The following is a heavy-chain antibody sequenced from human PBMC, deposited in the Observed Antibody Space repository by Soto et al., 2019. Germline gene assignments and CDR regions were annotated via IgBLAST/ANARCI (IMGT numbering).Heavy chain of an antibody. D-gene: IGHD1-26*01. CDR2: ISSSGSTI. CDR3: VCRGEWELLMAFDI. CDR1: GFTFSDYY. J-gene: IGHJ3*02. V-gene: IGHV3-11*01. Sequence: QVQLVESGGGLVQPGGSLRLSCAASGFTFSDYYMSWIRQAPGKGLEWVSYISSSGSTIYYADSVKGRFTISRDNAKNSLYLQMNSLRAEDTAVYYCVCRGEWELLMAFDIWGQGTMVTVSS.